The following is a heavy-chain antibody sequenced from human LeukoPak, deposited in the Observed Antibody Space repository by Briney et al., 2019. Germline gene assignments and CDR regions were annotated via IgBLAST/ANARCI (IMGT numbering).Heavy chain of an antibody. V-gene: IGHV1-46*01. CDR3: ARDFVDNWNYGRYYYYGMDV. D-gene: IGHD1-7*01. J-gene: IGHJ6*02. Sequence: ASVKVSCKASGYTFTSYYMHWVRQAPGQGLEWMGIINPSGGSTSYAQKFQGRVTMTRDTSTSTVYMELSSLRSEDTAVYYCARDFVDNWNYGRYYYYGMDVWGQGTTVTVSS. CDR2: INPSGGST. CDR1: GYTFTSYY.